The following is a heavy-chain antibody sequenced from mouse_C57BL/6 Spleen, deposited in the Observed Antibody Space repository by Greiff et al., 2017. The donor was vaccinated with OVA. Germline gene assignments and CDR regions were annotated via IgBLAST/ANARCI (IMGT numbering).Heavy chain of an antibody. V-gene: IGHV1-61*01. J-gene: IGHJ4*01. CDR3: ARSGTWGDYYAMDY. CDR2: IYPSDSET. Sequence: QVQLQQPGAELVRPGSSVKLSCKASGYTFTSYWMDWVKQRPGQGLEWIGNIYPSDSETHYNQKFKDKATLTVDKSSSTAYMQLSSLTSEDSAVYYCARSGTWGDYYAMDYWGQGTSVTVSS. CDR1: GYTFTSYW. D-gene: IGHD4-1*01.